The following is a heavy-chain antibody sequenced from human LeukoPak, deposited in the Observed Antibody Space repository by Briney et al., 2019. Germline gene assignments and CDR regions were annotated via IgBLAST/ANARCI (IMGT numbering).Heavy chain of an antibody. V-gene: IGHV3-7*01. J-gene: IGHJ4*02. CDR1: GFTFSSYW. CDR3: ARVGYYYDCSGYYLY. D-gene: IGHD3-22*01. Sequence: GGSLRLSCAASGFTFSSYWMSWVRQAPGKGLEWVANIKQDGSEKYYVDSVKGRFTISRDNAKNSLYLQMNSLRAEDTAVYYCARVGYYYDCSGYYLYWGQGTLVTVSS. CDR2: IKQDGSEK.